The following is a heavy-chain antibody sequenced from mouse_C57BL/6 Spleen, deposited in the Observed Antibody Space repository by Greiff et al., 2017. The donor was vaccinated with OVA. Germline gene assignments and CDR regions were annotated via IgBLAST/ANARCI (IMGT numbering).Heavy chain of an antibody. V-gene: IGHV5-16*01. CDR1: GFTFSDYY. J-gene: IGHJ2*01. D-gene: IGHD4-1*01. Sequence: EVKLVESEGGLVQPGSSMKLSCTASGFTFSDYYMAWVRQVPEKGLEWVANINYDGSSTYYLDSLKSRFIISRDNAKNILYLQMSSLKSEDTATYYCARVGNYFDYWGQGTTLTVSS. CDR2: INYDGSST. CDR3: ARVGNYFDY.